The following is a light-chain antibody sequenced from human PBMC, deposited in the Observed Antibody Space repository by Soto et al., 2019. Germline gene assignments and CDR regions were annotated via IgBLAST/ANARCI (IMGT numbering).Light chain of an antibody. CDR2: KAS. CDR1: QSISSW. J-gene: IGKJ1*01. CDR3: QQYNRYPCT. Sequence: DIQMTQSPSTLSASVGDRVTITCRASQSISSWLAWYQQKPGKAPKLLIYKASSLESGVPSRFSGSGSGTEFTLTISRLQPADFATYYCQQYNRYPCTFGQGTKVEIK. V-gene: IGKV1-5*03.